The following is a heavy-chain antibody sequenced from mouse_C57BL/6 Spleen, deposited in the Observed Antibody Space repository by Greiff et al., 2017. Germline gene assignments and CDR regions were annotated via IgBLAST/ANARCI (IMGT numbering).Heavy chain of an antibody. CDR2: ISSGSSTI. CDR3: AREGYDYGYYFDY. CDR1: GFTFSDYG. D-gene: IGHD2-4*01. Sequence: DVKLVESGGGLVKPGGSLKLSCAASGFTFSDYGMHWVRQAPEKGLEWVAYISSGSSTIYYADTVKGRFTISRDNAKNTLFLQMTSLRSEDTAMYYCAREGYDYGYYFDYWGQGTTLTVSS. V-gene: IGHV5-17*01. J-gene: IGHJ2*01.